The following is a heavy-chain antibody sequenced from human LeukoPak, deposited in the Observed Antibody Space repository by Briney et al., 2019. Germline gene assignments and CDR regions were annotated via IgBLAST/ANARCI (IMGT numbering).Heavy chain of an antibody. CDR3: ARAIRYFDWLLPFGMDV. D-gene: IGHD3-9*01. J-gene: IGHJ6*04. V-gene: IGHV1-69*13. CDR2: IIPIFGTA. CDR1: GGTFSSYA. Sequence: SVKVSCRASGGTFSSYAISWVRQAPGQGLEWMGGIIPIFGTANYAQKFQGRVTITADESTSTAYMELSSLRSEDTAVYYCARAIRYFDWLLPFGMDVWGKGTTVTVSS.